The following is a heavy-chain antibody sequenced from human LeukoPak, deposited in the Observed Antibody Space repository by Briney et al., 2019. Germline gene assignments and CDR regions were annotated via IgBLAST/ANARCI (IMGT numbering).Heavy chain of an antibody. D-gene: IGHD5-18*01. CDR2: IHPKSGDT. CDR3: SRGSGISYGGIDY. Sequence: ASAKVSCKASGYTFTGYYLHWVRQAPGQGLEWMGWIHPKSGDTKYAQKFLGRVTLTRDTSTTIVYMELKWLTSDDTAVYYCSRGSGISYGGIDYWGQGTLVTVSS. CDR1: GYTFTGYY. V-gene: IGHV1-2*02. J-gene: IGHJ4*02.